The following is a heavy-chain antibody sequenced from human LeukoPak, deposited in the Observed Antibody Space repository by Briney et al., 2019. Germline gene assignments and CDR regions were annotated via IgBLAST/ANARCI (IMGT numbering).Heavy chain of an antibody. D-gene: IGHD1-26*01. CDR3: ARGSGTYWDDYYYAMDV. V-gene: IGHV5-51*01. CDR1: GYCFATYW. Sequence: GGALQIFCQGSGYCFATYWIGWVRQVPGKGLEGGGIIYPDDSKTKYSPSFQGQVTIPTDKSITAADLQWNRLRALDTAIYYCARGSGTYWDDYYYAMDVWGQGTTVTVPS. J-gene: IGHJ6*02. CDR2: IYPDDSKT.